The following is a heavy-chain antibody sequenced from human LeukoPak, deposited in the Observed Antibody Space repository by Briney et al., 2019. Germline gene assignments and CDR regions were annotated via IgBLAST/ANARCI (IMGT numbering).Heavy chain of an antibody. CDR2: FTGGDGSA. CDR1: GFTFSSHA. Sequence: PGGSLRLSCAASGFTFSSHAMSWVRQAPGKGLEWVSTFTGGDGSAYYADSVKGRFTISRDNSKNTLYLQMNSLRAEDTALYYCAKEGFDYWGQGTLVTVSS. J-gene: IGHJ4*02. V-gene: IGHV3-23*01. CDR3: AKEGFDY.